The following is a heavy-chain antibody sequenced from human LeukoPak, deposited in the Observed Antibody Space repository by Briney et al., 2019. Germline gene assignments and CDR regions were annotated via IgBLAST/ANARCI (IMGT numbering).Heavy chain of an antibody. CDR1: GFTFSTSA. Sequence: GGSLRLSCAASGFTFSTSAMTWVRQAPGKGLEWVANIKQDGSEKYYVDSVKGRFTISRDNAKNSLYLQMNSLRAEDTAVYYCARGQQWLVLFDYWGQGTLVTVSS. J-gene: IGHJ4*02. CDR3: ARGQQWLVLFDY. D-gene: IGHD6-19*01. CDR2: IKQDGSEK. V-gene: IGHV3-7*01.